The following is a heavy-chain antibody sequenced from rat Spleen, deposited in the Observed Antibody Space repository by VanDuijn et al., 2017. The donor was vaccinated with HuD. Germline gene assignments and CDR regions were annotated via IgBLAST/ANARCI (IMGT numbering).Heavy chain of an antibody. CDR3: TTWFAY. V-gene: IGHV5-29*01. CDR2: ISYDGSST. Sequence: EVQLVESDGGLVQPGKSLKLSCAASGFTFSNYGMAWVRQAPKKGLEWVATISYDGSSTYYRDSVKGRFTISRDNAKSTLYLQMDSLRSEDTATYYCTTWFAYWGQGTLVTVSS. CDR1: GFTFSNYG. J-gene: IGHJ3*01.